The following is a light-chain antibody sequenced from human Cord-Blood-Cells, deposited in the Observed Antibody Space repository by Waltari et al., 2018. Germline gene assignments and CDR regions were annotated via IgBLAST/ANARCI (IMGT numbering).Light chain of an antibody. CDR1: QSVSSSY. J-gene: IGKJ1*01. V-gene: IGKV3-20*01. CDR2: GAS. CDR3: QQYGSSPQT. Sequence: EFVLTQSPGTLSLSPGERATLSCRASQSVSSSYLAWYQQKPGQAPRLLIYGASSTATGMPDRFSGSGSVTDFTLTISRLEPEDFAVYYCQQYGSSPQTFGQGTKVEIK.